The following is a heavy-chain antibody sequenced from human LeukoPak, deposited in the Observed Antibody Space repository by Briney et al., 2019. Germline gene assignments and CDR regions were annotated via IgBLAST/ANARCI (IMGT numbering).Heavy chain of an antibody. CDR1: GFTFSSYA. CDR2: ISYDGSNK. V-gene: IGHV3-30*04. CDR3: AGIGDTAMVTGSGIRYYYYYMDV. D-gene: IGHD5-18*01. Sequence: PGRSLRLSCAASGFTFSSYAMHWVRQAPGKGLEWVAVISYDGSNKYYADSVKGRFTISRDNSKNTLYLQMNSLRAEDTAVYYCAGIGDTAMVTGSGIRYYYYYMDVWGKGTTVTVSS. J-gene: IGHJ6*03.